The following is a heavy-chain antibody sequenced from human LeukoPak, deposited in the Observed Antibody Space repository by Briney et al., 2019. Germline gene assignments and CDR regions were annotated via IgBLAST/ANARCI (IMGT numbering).Heavy chain of an antibody. CDR2: INHRGST. CDR1: GGSFSGYY. Sequence: SETLSLTCAVYGGSFSGYYWSWIRQPPGKGLEWIGEINHRGSTNYNPSLKSRVTISVDTSKNQFSLKLSSVTAADTAVYYCARVGGYGGNDDFDYWGQGTLVTVSS. J-gene: IGHJ4*02. CDR3: ARVGGYGGNDDFDY. D-gene: IGHD4-23*01. V-gene: IGHV4-34*01.